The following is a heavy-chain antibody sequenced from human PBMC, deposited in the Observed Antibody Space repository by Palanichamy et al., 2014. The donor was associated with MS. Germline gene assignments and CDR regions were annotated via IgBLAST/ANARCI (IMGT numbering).Heavy chain of an antibody. V-gene: IGHV1-18*01. D-gene: IGHD2-15*01. CDR3: VRVYCSGGSCYYFDY. CDR2: NNGYNGDT. Sequence: QVQLVQSGAEVRKPGGLSKGLLQGLWLQFDQLWYQLGAAGPGQGLEWMGWNNGYNGDTKYVQKVQDRVTMTTDIPTSTAYMELRSLRPDDTAIYFCVRVYCSGGSCYYFDYWGQGTLVTVSS. J-gene: IGHJ4*02. CDR1: LQFDQLW.